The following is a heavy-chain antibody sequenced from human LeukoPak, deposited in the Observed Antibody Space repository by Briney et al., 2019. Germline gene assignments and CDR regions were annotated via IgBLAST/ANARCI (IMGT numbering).Heavy chain of an antibody. Sequence: SETLSLTCAVYGGSFSEYYWSWIRQSPGKGLEWIGEINPTGSTNYNPSLKSRITISIDTSKSQFSLQLSSVTAADTALYHCASANGAHLSWGQGTLATVSS. CDR3: ASANGAHLS. J-gene: IGHJ5*02. V-gene: IGHV4-34*01. CDR1: GGSFSEYY. CDR2: INPTGST. D-gene: IGHD2-8*01.